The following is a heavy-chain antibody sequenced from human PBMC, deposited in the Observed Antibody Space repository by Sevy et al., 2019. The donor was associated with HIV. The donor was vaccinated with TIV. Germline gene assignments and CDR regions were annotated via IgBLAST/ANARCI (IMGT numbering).Heavy chain of an antibody. CDR3: TRDHIVVVPAARIAAAGPDY. J-gene: IGHJ4*02. D-gene: IGHD2-2*01. V-gene: IGHV3-49*03. Sequence: GSLRLSCTASGFTFGDYAMSWFRQAPGKGLEWVGFIRSKAYGGTTEYAASVKGRFTISRDDSKSIAYLQMNSLKTEDTAVYYCTRDHIVVVPAARIAAAGPDYWGQGTLVTVSS. CDR1: GFTFGDYA. CDR2: IRSKAYGGTT.